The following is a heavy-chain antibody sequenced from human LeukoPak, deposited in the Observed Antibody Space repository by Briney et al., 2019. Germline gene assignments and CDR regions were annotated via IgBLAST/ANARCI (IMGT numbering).Heavy chain of an antibody. J-gene: IGHJ4*02. D-gene: IGHD5-24*01. CDR3: ARIRDGYNSYVDY. CDR2: ISAYNGNT. Sequence: GASVKVSCKASVYTFTSYVISWVRQPPRQGLEGMGWISAYNGNTNYAQKLQGRVTMTTDTSTSTAYMELRSLRSDDTAVYYCARIRDGYNSYVDYWGQGTLVIVSS. CDR1: VYTFTSYV. V-gene: IGHV1-18*01.